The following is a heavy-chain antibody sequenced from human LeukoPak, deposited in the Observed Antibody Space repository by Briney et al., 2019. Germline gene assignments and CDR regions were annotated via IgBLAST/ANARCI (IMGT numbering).Heavy chain of an antibody. J-gene: IGHJ3*02. CDR3: ARDGMITFGGVIVKSAFDI. D-gene: IGHD3-16*02. V-gene: IGHV3-21*01. CDR2: ISSISSYI. Sequence: GGALRLSCAASGFTFSSYSMNWVRQAPGKGREWGSSISSISSYIYYADSVKGGFTTSRDNAKNSLYLQMNSLRAEDTAVYYCARDGMITFGGVIVKSAFDIWGQGTMVTVSS. CDR1: GFTFSSYS.